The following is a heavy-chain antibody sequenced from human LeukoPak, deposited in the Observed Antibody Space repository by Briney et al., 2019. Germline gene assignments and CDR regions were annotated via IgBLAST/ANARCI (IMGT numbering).Heavy chain of an antibody. CDR2: IIPILGIA. J-gene: IGHJ4*02. D-gene: IGHD6-6*01. V-gene: IGHV1-69*04. Sequence: ASVKVSCKASGGTFSSYAISWVRQAPGQGLEWMGRIIPILGIANYAQKFQGRVTITADESTSTAYMELSSLRSEDTAVYYCAREERKGSSSYYFDYWGQGTLVTVSS. CDR1: GGTFSSYA. CDR3: AREERKGSSSYYFDY.